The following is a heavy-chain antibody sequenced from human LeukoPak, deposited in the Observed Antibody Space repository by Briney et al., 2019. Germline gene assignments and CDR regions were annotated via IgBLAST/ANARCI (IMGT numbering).Heavy chain of an antibody. CDR1: GFTFSSYA. CDR2: ISGSGDTT. D-gene: IGHD3-10*01. J-gene: IGHJ4*02. Sequence: GGSLRLSCADSGFTFSSYAMSWVRQAPGKGLEWVSAISGSGDTTYYADSVKGRFTISRDNSKNTVYLQMSSLRAGDTAVYYCAKVPYRYYGSGSYQFDYWGQGTLVTVSS. V-gene: IGHV3-23*01. CDR3: AKVPYRYYGSGSYQFDY.